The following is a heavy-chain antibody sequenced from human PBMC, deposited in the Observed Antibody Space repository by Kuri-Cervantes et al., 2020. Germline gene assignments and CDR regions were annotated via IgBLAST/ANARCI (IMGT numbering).Heavy chain of an antibody. J-gene: IGHJ4*02. CDR3: AAYYVVVY. Sequence: GESLKISCAASGFTFSSYSMNWVRQAPGKGLEWVAVISYDGSNKYYADSVKGRFTISRDNSKNTLYLQMNSLRAEDTAVYYCAAYYVVVYWGQGTLVTVSS. V-gene: IGHV3-30*05. D-gene: IGHD2/OR15-2a*01. CDR1: GFTFSSYS. CDR2: ISYDGSNK.